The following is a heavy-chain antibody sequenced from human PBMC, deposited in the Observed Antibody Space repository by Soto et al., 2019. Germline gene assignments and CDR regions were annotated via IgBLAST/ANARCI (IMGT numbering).Heavy chain of an antibody. CDR1: GFIFKMYW. CDR2: IYNDGTYS. CDR3: TRGPRPISTGTGAY. D-gene: IGHD3-10*01. J-gene: IGHJ4*02. Sequence: GGSLRLSCAASGFIFKMYWMHLVRQSPGKGLVWISRIYNDGTYSDYADSVRGRSTISRDNVNDTLYLQMNNLRAEDSGLYYCTRGPRPISTGTGAYWGQGTQVTVSS. V-gene: IGHV3-74*01.